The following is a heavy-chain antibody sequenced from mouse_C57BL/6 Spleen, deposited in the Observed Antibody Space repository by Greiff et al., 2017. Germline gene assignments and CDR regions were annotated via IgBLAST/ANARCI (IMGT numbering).Heavy chain of an antibody. D-gene: IGHD1-1*01. Sequence: QVQLQQPGAELVKPGASVKLSCKASGYTFTSYWMQWVKQRPGQGLEWIGEIDPSDSYTNYNQKFKGKATLTVDASSSTAYMQLRSLTSEDSAVYYCAISDDYCSCYGWYFDVWGTGTTVTVSS. CDR2: IDPSDSYT. V-gene: IGHV1-50*01. CDR3: AISDDYCSCYGWYFDV. CDR1: GYTFTSYW. J-gene: IGHJ1*03.